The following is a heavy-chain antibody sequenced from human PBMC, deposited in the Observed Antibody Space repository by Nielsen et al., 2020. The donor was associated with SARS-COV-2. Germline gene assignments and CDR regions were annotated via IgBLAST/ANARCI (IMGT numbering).Heavy chain of an antibody. CDR2: IFSNDEK. J-gene: IGHJ4*02. D-gene: IGHD5-12*01. CDR3: ARIYYSGYDPGDYFDY. Sequence: SGPTLVKPTETLTLTCTVSGFPLSNARMGVSWIRQPPGKALEWLAHIFSNDEKAYRTSLKRRITISKDTSKSQVVLTMTNMDPVDTATYYCARIYYSGYDPGDYFDYWGQGTLVTVSS. CDR1: GFPLSNARMG. V-gene: IGHV2-26*01.